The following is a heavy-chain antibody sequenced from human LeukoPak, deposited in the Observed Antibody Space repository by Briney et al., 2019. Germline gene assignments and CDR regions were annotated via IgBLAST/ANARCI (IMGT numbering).Heavy chain of an antibody. D-gene: IGHD6-6*01. J-gene: IGHJ4*02. CDR2: INHSGST. CDR3: ARGFYSSSAHFDY. Sequence: SETLSLTCAVYGGSFSGYYWSWIRQTPGKGLEWIGEINHSGSTNYNPSLKSRVTISVDTSKNQFSLKLSSVTAADTAVYYCARGFYSSSAHFDYWGQGTLVTVSS. V-gene: IGHV4-34*01. CDR1: GGSFSGYY.